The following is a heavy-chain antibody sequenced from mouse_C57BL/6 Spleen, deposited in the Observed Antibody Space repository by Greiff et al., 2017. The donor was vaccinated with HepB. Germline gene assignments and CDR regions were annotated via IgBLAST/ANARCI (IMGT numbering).Heavy chain of an antibody. CDR3: ARVLDYDKAMDY. Sequence: QVQLQQPGAELVMPGASVKLSCKASGYTFTSYWMHWVKQRPGQGLEWIGEIDPSDSYTNYNQKFKGKSTLTVDKSSSTAYMQLSSLTSEDSAVYYCARVLDYDKAMDYWGQGTSVTVSS. J-gene: IGHJ4*01. CDR2: IDPSDSYT. D-gene: IGHD2-4*01. CDR1: GYTFTSYW. V-gene: IGHV1-69*01.